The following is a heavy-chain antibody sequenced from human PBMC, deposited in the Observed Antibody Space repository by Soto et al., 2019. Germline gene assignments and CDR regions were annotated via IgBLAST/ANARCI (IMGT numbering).Heavy chain of an antibody. CDR3: ARDTRGYSRAFDF. D-gene: IGHD5-18*01. CDR2: IYYSGIT. V-gene: IGHV4-61*01. J-gene: IGHJ4*02. Sequence: PSETLSLTCTVSGDSVSSASYYWTWIRQPPGKGLEWIGYIYYSGITNYNPSLKSRVTISVDTSKNQFSLKLTSVTPADTAVYYCARDTRGYSRAFDFWGQGTLVTVSS. CDR1: GDSVSSASYY.